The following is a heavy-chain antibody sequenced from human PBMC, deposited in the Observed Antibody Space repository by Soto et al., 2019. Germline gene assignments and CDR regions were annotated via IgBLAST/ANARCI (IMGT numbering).Heavy chain of an antibody. J-gene: IGHJ1*01. CDR3: ARDPYDDSSGYPLSQH. CDR2: IIPIFGTA. Sequence: SVKVSCKASGGTFSSYAISWVRQAPGHGLEWMGGIIPIFGTANYAQKFQGRVTITADESTSTAYMELSSLRSEDTAVYYCARDPYDDSSGYPLSQHSGQGTLVTVSS. CDR1: GGTFSSYA. V-gene: IGHV1-69*13. D-gene: IGHD3-22*01.